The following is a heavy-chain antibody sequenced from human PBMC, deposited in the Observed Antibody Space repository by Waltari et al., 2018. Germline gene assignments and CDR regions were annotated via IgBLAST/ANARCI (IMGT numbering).Heavy chain of an antibody. CDR1: GGPFSSST. CDR3: ARAGYSGYDGFDY. CDR2: IIPILGIA. D-gene: IGHD5-12*01. V-gene: IGHV1-69*02. J-gene: IGHJ4*02. Sequence: QVQLVPSGAEVKKPGSSVKVSCKASGGPFSSSTTSWLRQAPGQGLEWMGRIIPILGIANYAQKFQGRVTITADKSTSTAYMELSSLRSEDTAVYYCARAGYSGYDGFDYWGQGTLVTVSS.